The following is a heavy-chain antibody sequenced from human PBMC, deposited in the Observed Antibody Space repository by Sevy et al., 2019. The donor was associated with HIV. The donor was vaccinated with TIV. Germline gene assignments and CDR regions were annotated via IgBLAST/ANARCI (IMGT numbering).Heavy chain of an antibody. CDR3: ALERLSSNVAEYFQN. D-gene: IGHD1-1*01. CDR1: GFTFSAFS. CDR2: ISYDGRND. Sequence: GGSLRLSCAASGFTFSAFSMHWVRQAPGKGLEWVATISYDGRNDHYADSVKVRFTISRDNSKSSLYLQMNSLRGEDTAVYYCALERLSSNVAEYFQNWGQGTLVTVSS. V-gene: IGHV3-30*04. J-gene: IGHJ1*01.